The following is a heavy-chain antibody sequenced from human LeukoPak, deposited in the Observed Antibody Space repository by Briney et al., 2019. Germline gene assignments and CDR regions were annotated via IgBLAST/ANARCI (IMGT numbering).Heavy chain of an antibody. D-gene: IGHD2/OR15-2a*01. CDR3: ARDLSFKVFDP. V-gene: IGHV3-21*01. J-gene: IGHJ5*02. CDR1: GFTFSSYT. CDR2: ISSSSSYI. Sequence: GGSLRLSCAASGFTFSSYTMNWVRQAPGKGLEWVSSISSSSSYIYYADSMKGRFTISRDNGKNSLYLQMDSLRAEDTAVYYCARDLSFKVFDPWGQGTLGTVSS.